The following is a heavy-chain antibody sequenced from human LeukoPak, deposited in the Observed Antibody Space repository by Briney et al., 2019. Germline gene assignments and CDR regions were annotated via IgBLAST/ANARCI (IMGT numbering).Heavy chain of an antibody. J-gene: IGHJ5*02. CDR3: ARDHGITIFGVVTNWFDP. Sequence: ASVKVSCKASVYTFTGYYMHWVAQAPGQRLEWMGWINPNSGGTNYAQKFQGRVTMTRDTSISTAYMVLSRLRSDDTAVYYCARDHGITIFGVVTNWFDPWGQGTLVTVSS. CDR1: VYTFTGYY. CDR2: INPNSGGT. D-gene: IGHD3-3*01. V-gene: IGHV1-2*02.